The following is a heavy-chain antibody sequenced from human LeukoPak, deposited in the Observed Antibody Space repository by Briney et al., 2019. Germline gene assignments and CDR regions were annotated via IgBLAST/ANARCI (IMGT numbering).Heavy chain of an antibody. CDR2: IYYSGST. CDR3: ARGGGFDILTGYYPSAD. CDR1: GGSISSSSYY. D-gene: IGHD3-9*01. J-gene: IGHJ4*02. V-gene: IGHV4-39*07. Sequence: SETLSLTCTVSGGSISSSSYYWGWIRQPPGKGLEWIGSIYYSGSTYYNPSLKSRVTISVDTSKNQFSLKLSSVTAADTAVYYCARGGGFDILTGYYPSADWGQGTLVTVSS.